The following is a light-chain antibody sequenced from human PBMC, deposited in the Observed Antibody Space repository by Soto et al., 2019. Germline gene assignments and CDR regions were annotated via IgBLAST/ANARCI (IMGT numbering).Light chain of an antibody. CDR3: QQGIT. J-gene: IGKJ1*01. Sequence: EIVLTQSPGTLSLSPGERATLSCRASQSVSSSYLAWYQQKPGQAPRLLIYGASSRATGMPDRFSGSGSGTDFTLTISRLEPEDFAVYYCQQGITFGQGTKVDIK. V-gene: IGKV3-20*01. CDR2: GAS. CDR1: QSVSSSY.